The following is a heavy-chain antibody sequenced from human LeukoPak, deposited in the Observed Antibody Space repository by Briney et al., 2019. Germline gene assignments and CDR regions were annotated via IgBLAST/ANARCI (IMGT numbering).Heavy chain of an antibody. D-gene: IGHD3-16*02. CDR2: ISGSGGST. CDR3: AKGPLRLGELSRFIY. J-gene: IGHJ4*02. Sequence: GGSLRLSCAASGFTFSSYAMSWVRQAPGKGLEWVSAISGSGGSTYYAGSVKGRFTISRDNSKNTLYLQMNSLRAEDTAVYYCAKGPLRLGELSRFIYWGQGTLVTVSS. CDR1: GFTFSSYA. V-gene: IGHV3-23*01.